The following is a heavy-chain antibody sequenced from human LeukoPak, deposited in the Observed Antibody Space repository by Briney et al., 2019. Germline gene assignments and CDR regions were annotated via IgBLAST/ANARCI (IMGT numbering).Heavy chain of an antibody. V-gene: IGHV3-23*01. CDR2: ITDVGGST. CDR3: SKDYYASGSYPTA. Sequence: PGGSLRPSCAASGFAFSTYAMNWVRQAPGKGLEWVSTITDVGGSTYYAESVRGRFTVSRDNSKNTVSLQMNSLRVEDTAVYYCSKDYYASGSYPTAWGQGTLVTVSS. J-gene: IGHJ5*02. CDR1: GFAFSTYA. D-gene: IGHD3-10*01.